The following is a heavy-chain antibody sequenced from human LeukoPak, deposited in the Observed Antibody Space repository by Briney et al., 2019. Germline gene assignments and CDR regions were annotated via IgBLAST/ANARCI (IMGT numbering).Heavy chain of an antibody. J-gene: IGHJ3*02. Sequence: SETLSLTCTVSGGSVSSGSYYWSWIRQPPGKGLEWIGYIYYSGSTNYNPSLKSRVTISVDTSKNQFSLKLSSVTAADTAVYYCARVHGYYDSSGYYYYAFDIWGQGTMVTVSP. CDR1: GGSVSSGSYY. V-gene: IGHV4-61*01. CDR3: ARVHGYYDSSGYYYYAFDI. CDR2: IYYSGST. D-gene: IGHD3-22*01.